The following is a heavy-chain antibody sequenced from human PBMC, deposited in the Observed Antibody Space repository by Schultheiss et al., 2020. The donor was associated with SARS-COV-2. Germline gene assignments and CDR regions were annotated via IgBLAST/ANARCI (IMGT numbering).Heavy chain of an antibody. Sequence: GESLKISCAASGFTFSDHYMDWVRQAPGKGLEWVSYISSGGSTIYYADSVKGRFTISSDNAKNTLSLQMNSLRAEDTAVYYCARHARRGNWFDPWGQGTLVTVSS. CDR1: GFTFSDHY. CDR3: ARHARRGNWFDP. J-gene: IGHJ5*02. CDR2: ISSGGSTI. D-gene: IGHD3-16*01. V-gene: IGHV3-11*01.